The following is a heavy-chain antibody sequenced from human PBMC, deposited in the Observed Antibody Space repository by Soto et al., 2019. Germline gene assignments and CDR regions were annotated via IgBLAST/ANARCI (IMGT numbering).Heavy chain of an antibody. CDR3: AREVRTSGWFRPLDS. D-gene: IGHD6-19*01. J-gene: IGHJ4*02. Sequence: PGGSLRLSCAVSGFTFNDYYMSWIRQAPGKGLEWISYISGGGSTTYHADSVRGRFTISRDNAKNSLFLQMNSLRAEDTAVYYCAREVRTSGWFRPLDSWGQGILVTSPQ. CDR2: ISGGGSTT. V-gene: IGHV3-11*01. CDR1: GFTFNDYY.